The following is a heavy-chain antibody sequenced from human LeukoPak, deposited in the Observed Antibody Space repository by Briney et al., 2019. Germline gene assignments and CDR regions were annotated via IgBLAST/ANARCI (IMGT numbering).Heavy chain of an antibody. J-gene: IGHJ4*02. CDR2: INHSGST. CDR1: GGSFSGYY. D-gene: IGHD3-22*01. V-gene: IGHV4-34*01. Sequence: PSETLSLTCAVYGGSFSGYYWSWIRQPPGKGLEWIGEINHSGSTNYNPSLKSRVTMSVDTSKNQFSLKLSSVTAADTAVYYCARVGYYDSSGYGYWGQGTLVTVSS. CDR3: ARVGYYDSSGYGY.